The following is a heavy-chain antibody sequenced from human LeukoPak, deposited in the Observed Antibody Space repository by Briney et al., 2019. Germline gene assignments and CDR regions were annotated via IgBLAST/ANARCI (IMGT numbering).Heavy chain of an antibody. J-gene: IGHJ5*02. CDR3: ARGVPAALNWFDP. CDR1: GGSISSYY. D-gene: IGHD2-2*01. V-gene: IGHV4-4*07. Sequence: SETLSLTSTVSGGSISSYYWSWIRQPAGKGLEWIGRIYTSGSTNYNPSLKSRVTISVDKSKNQFSLKLSSVTAADTAAYYCARGVPAALNWFDPWGQGTLVTVSS. CDR2: IYTSGST.